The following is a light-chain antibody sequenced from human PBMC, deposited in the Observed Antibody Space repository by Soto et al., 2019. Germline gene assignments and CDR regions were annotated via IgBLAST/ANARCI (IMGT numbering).Light chain of an antibody. CDR3: QQYTTFSRA. V-gene: IGKV1-5*01. Sequence: DIQMTQSPSPLSASVGDRVTITCRASQTIRTRLAWYQQKPGKAPKLLIYDASTLDSGVPSRFSGSGSDTDYTLTISRLQPDDFATYYCQQYTTFSRAFGQGTTVDI. CDR1: QTIRTR. J-gene: IGKJ1*01. CDR2: DAS.